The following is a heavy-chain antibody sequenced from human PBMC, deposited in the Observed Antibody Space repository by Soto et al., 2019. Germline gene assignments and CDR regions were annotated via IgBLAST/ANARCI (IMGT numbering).Heavy chain of an antibody. D-gene: IGHD2-8*01. CDR3: ARLMGSIYSFQQYYALDF. Sequence: GGSLRLSCAASWFDVSNIYMSWVRTAPGKGLEWVSFIFSATSTYYADSVAVRFILSRDYSENTLYPQMNDMRAEDTVVYYCARLMGSIYSFQQYYALDFGSQGTRVTASS. V-gene: IGHV3-53*01. CDR2: IFSATST. J-gene: IGHJ6*02. CDR1: WFDVSNIY.